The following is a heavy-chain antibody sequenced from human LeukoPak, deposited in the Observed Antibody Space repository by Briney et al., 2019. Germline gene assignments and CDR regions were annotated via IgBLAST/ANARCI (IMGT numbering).Heavy chain of an antibody. D-gene: IGHD5-24*01. V-gene: IGHV3-23*01. Sequence: SGGSLRLSCAASGFTFSSYWMSWVRQAPGKGLEWVSNISGSGSGGSTYYADSAKGRFTISRDNSKNTLYLQMNSLRAEDTAVYYCAKSGYNRFDYWGQGTLVTVSS. CDR1: GFTFSSYW. CDR2: ISGSGSGGST. J-gene: IGHJ4*02. CDR3: AKSGYNRFDY.